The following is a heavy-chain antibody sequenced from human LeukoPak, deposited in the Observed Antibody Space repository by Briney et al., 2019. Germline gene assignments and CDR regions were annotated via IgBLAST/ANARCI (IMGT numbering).Heavy chain of an antibody. J-gene: IGHJ4*02. CDR2: INSDGSST. V-gene: IGHV3-74*01. CDR1: GFTFSTYW. D-gene: IGHD3-10*02. Sequence: GGSLRLSCVGSGFTFSTYWMHWVRQVPGKGLVSVSRINSDGSSTNYADSVKGRFTISRDNAKNTLYLQMNSLRPEDTAVYYCARGTMIGEYWGQGTLVTVSS. CDR3: ARGTMIGEY.